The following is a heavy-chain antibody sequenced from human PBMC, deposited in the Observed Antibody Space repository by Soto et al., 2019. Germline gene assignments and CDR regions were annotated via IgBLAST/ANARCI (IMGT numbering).Heavy chain of an antibody. CDR1: GFIFSNFA. CDR3: ARSLYELDY. V-gene: IGHV3-33*01. CDR2: IWYDGTKK. J-gene: IGHJ4*02. Sequence: QVQLVESGGGVVQPGRSLRLSCAASGFIFSNFAMHWVRQAPGKGLEWVAVIWYDGTKKYHADSVKGRFSISRDNSKNTLYLQMNSLRAEDTGVYYCARSLYELDYWGQGTLVSASS. D-gene: IGHD2-15*01.